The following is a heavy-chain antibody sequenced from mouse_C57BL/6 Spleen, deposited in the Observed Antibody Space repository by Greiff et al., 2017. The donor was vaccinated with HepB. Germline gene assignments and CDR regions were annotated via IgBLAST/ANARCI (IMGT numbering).Heavy chain of an antibody. V-gene: IGHV1-59*01. D-gene: IGHD2-3*01. CDR1: GYTFTSYW. Sequence: QVQLKQPGAELVRPGTSVKLSCKASGYTFTSYWMHWVKQRPGQGLEWIGVIDPSDSYTNYNQKFKGKATLTVDTSSSTAYMQLSSLTSEDSAVYYCARGPYDGYYFFFDYWGQGTTLTVSS. J-gene: IGHJ2*01. CDR3: ARGPYDGYYFFFDY. CDR2: IDPSDSYT.